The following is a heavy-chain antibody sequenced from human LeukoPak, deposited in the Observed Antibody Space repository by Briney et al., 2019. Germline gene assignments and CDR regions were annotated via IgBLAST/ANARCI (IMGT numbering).Heavy chain of an antibody. V-gene: IGHV4-38-2*01. Sequence: PSETLSLTCAVSGYSISTVFYWGWIRRPPGKGLEWIGSIYHSGNTYSNPSLKRGVTISVATSQNQFSLKLSSVTAADTDVYYCATSPYYNYYMDVWGKGTTVTVSS. CDR2: IYHSGNT. CDR3: ATSPYYNYYMDV. J-gene: IGHJ6*03. CDR1: GYSISTVFY.